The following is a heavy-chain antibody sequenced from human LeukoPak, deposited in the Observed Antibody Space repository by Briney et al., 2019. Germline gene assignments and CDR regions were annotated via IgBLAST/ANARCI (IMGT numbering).Heavy chain of an antibody. CDR1: GPAFQTYT. Sequence: ASVTVSCKASGPAFQTYTIAWVRHAPGQGLEWMGKLSPLSGSPNFAQKFQGRVSLSADMATYTAYVELSSLTSEDTAVYYCAREGSCEGTRCIVDSFDTWGQGTMVSVSS. V-gene: IGHV1-69*08. J-gene: IGHJ3*02. D-gene: IGHD1-26*01. CDR2: LSPLSGSP. CDR3: AREGSCEGTRCIVDSFDT.